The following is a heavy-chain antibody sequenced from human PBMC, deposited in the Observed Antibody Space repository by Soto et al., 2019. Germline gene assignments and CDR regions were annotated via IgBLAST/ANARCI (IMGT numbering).Heavy chain of an antibody. CDR3: AVLYSGYDC. CDR1: GGTFSSNT. Sequence: GASVEVSCKASGGTFSSNTSSWVRQAPGQGLEWMGRIIPILGIANYAQKFRGRVTITADKSTSTAYMELSSLRSEDTAVYYCAVLYSGYDCWGQGTLVTVSS. V-gene: IGHV1-69*02. CDR2: IIPILGIA. J-gene: IGHJ4*02. D-gene: IGHD5-12*01.